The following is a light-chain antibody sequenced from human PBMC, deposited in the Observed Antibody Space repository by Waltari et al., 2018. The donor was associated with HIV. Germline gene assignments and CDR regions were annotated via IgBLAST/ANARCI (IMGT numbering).Light chain of an antibody. Sequence: DIQMTQSPSSLSASVGDRVTITCRASQSISNNLNWYQQKVGKAPKLLIYSASILKSGVPARFSGSGSGTDFTLTISSLQPEDFATYYCQESFSFGPGAKVDIK. CDR1: QSISNN. CDR2: SAS. CDR3: QESFS. J-gene: IGKJ3*01. V-gene: IGKV1-39*01.